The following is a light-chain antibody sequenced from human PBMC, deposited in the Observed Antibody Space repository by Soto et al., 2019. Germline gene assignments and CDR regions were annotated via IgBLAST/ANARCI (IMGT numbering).Light chain of an antibody. V-gene: IGKV1-5*01. Sequence: DTQMTQSPSTLSASVGDTVTITCRARQNINNWLAWYQQKPEKVPKLLIYGASTLEGGVPSRFSGSRSGTEFTLTINSLQPDDFATYYCQRYDGYFGQGTKLEIK. CDR2: GAS. J-gene: IGKJ2*01. CDR1: QNINNW. CDR3: QRYDGY.